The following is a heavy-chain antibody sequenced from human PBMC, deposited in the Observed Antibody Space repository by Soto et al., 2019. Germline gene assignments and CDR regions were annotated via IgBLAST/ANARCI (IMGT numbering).Heavy chain of an antibody. CDR3: GRDPELWDENVATRPSTYYYGMDV. CDR1: GFTFSHHY. Sequence: QMQLVESGGGLVEPGGSLRLSCEASGFTFSHHYMSWIRQAPGKGLEWVSYISRSGTTIYYADSVRGRFTISRDNSKNLLYLQMDSLRAEDTAMYYCGRDPELWDENVATRPSTYYYGMDVWGQGTTVTVSS. V-gene: IGHV3-11*01. J-gene: IGHJ6*02. CDR2: ISRSGTTI. D-gene: IGHD5-18*01.